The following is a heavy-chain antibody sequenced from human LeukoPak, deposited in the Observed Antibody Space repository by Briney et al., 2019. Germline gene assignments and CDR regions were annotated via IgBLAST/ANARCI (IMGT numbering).Heavy chain of an antibody. D-gene: IGHD1-26*01. CDR1: GFTLSSYS. CDR2: ISSSSSYI. Sequence: GSLRLSCAASGFTLSSYSMNWVRQAPGKGLEWVSSISSSSSYIYYADSVKGRLTISRDNAKNSLYLQMNSLRAEDTAVYYCASGSYYGGDYWGQGTLVTVSS. CDR3: ASGSYYGGDY. V-gene: IGHV3-21*01. J-gene: IGHJ4*02.